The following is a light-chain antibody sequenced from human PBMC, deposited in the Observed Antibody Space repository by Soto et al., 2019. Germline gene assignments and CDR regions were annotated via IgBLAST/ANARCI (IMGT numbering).Light chain of an antibody. CDR2: EVS. J-gene: IGLJ1*01. V-gene: IGLV2-14*01. Sequence: QAVVTQPASVSASPGQSITISCTGTSSDVGAYNYVSWYQQHPGKAPKLMIYEVSNRPSGVSNRFSGSKSGSTASLTISGLQAEDEADYYCSSYTSSSTLAYVFGTGTKVTVL. CDR3: SSYTSSSTLAYV. CDR1: SSDVGAYNY.